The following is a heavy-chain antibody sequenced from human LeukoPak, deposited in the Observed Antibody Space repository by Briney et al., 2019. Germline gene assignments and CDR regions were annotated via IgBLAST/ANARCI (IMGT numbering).Heavy chain of an antibody. J-gene: IGHJ3*01. CDR2: ISSSGSTI. CDR3: ARDEVGGGFAV. CDR1: GFTFSSYE. Sequence: GGSLRLSCAASGFTFSSYEMNWVRQAPGKGLEWVSYISSSGSTIYYADSVKGRFTISRDNGKNSVYLQMNSLRAEDTAVYYCARDEVGGGFAVWGQGTMVTVSS. V-gene: IGHV3-48*03. D-gene: IGHD6-19*01.